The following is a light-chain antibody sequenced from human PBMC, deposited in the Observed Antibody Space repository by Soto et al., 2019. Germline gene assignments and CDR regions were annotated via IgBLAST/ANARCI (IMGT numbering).Light chain of an antibody. Sequence: ELVLTQSPGTLSLSPGERATLSCRASQSVSDTYLAWYQQKPGQAPRLLISAASTRATDTPDRFSGSGSGTDFTLTISRLEPEDFAVYYCQQYGNSPTFSFGPGTRVDIK. V-gene: IGKV3-20*01. CDR1: QSVSDTY. J-gene: IGKJ3*01. CDR2: AAS. CDR3: QQYGNSPTFS.